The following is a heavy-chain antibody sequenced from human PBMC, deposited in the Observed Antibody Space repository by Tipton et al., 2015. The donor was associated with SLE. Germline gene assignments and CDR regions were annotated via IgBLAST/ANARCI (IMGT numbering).Heavy chain of an antibody. V-gene: IGHV4-59*11. Sequence: TLSLTCTVSGVSMNSHYWSWIRQPPGKGLEWIGYIYYSGSTYYNPSLKSRVTLSVDASKDQFSLKLTSVTAADTAVYYCARERDGDDCWGQGTLVTVSS. CDR3: ARERDGDDC. J-gene: IGHJ4*02. D-gene: IGHD5-24*01. CDR1: GVSMNSHY. CDR2: IYYSGST.